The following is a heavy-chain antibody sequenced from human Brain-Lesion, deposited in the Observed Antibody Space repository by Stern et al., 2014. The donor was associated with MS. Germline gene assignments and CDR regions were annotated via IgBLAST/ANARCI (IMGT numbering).Heavy chain of an antibody. CDR1: GGSISRSTYY. CDR2: IYYSGTT. D-gene: IGHD5-12*01. J-gene: IGHJ4*02. Sequence: QVQLQESGPGLVKPSETLSLTCSVSGGSISRSTYYWGWIRQPPGKGLEWIGSIYYSGTTYYNPSLKSRVILDPSTNQLSLRLTSGTAADTAVYYCARHDGWLPHYWSQGTLVTVSS. V-gene: IGHV4-39*01. CDR3: ARHDGWLPHY.